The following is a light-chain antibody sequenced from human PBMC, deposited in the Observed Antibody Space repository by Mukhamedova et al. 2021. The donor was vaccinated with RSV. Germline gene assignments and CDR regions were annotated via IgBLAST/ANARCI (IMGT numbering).Light chain of an antibody. CDR1: NIGSKS. V-gene: IGLV3-21*04. CDR3: QVWDSSSDHVV. CDR2: YDS. J-gene: IGLJ2*01. Sequence: STWGGNNIGSKSVHWYQQKPGQAPVLVIYYDSDRPSGIPERFSGSNSGNTATLTISRVEAGDEADYYCQVWDSSSDHVVFGGGTKLT.